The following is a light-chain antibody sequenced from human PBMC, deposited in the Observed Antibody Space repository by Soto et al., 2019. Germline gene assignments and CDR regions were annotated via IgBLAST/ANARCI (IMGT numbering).Light chain of an antibody. CDR2: EVS. Sequence: QSVLTQPASVSGSPGQSITISCTGTSSDVGSNNLVSWYQQHPGKAPKLMIYEVSKRPSGVSNRFPGSKSANTASLTISGLQSDDEADYYCCSYGGRSTYVFGTGTKLTVL. CDR3: CSYGGRSTYV. J-gene: IGLJ1*01. CDR1: SSDVGSNNL. V-gene: IGLV2-23*02.